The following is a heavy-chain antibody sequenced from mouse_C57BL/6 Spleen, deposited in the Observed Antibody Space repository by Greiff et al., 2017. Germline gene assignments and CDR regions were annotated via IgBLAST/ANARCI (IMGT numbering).Heavy chain of an antibody. J-gene: IGHJ2*01. Sequence: QVQLQQPGAELVKPGASVKLSCKASGYTFTSYWMHWVKQRPGQGLEWIGMIHPTSGSTNYNEKFKSKATLTVDKSSSTAYMQLSSLTSEDSAVYYCAGLTFYYFDYWGQGTTLTVSS. CDR1: GYTFTSYW. CDR2: IHPTSGST. CDR3: AGLTFYYFDY. D-gene: IGHD1-3*01. V-gene: IGHV1-64*01.